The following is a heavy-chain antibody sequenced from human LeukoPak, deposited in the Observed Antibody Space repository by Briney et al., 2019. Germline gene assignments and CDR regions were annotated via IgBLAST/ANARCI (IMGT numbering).Heavy chain of an antibody. V-gene: IGHV3-21*01. CDR1: GFTFSSYS. D-gene: IGHD3-16*02. Sequence: GGSLRLSCAASGFTFSSYSMNWVRQAPGKGLEWVSSISSSSYIYYADSVKGRFTISRDNAKNSLYLQMNSLRAEDTAVYYCARTHVHYVWGSYRPYFDYWGQGTLVTVSS. CDR2: ISSSSYI. J-gene: IGHJ4*02. CDR3: ARTHVHYVWGSYRPYFDY.